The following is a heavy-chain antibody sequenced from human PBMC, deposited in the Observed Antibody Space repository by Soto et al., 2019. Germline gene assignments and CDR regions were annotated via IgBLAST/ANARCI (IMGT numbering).Heavy chain of an antibody. Sequence: EVQLLESGGGLEQPGGSLRLSCAASGFTFSTHAMNWVRQAPGKGLEWVSTISGSSSRTYYADSVKGRFTISRDNSKNTLNLQMNSLRAEDTALYYCAKGALYNYGDPIDYWGQGTLVTVSS. V-gene: IGHV3-23*01. J-gene: IGHJ4*02. D-gene: IGHD5-12*01. CDR2: ISGSSSRT. CDR1: GFTFSTHA. CDR3: AKGALYNYGDPIDY.